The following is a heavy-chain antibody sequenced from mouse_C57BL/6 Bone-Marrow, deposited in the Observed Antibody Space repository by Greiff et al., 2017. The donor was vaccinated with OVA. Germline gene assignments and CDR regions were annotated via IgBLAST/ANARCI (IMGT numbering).Heavy chain of an antibody. D-gene: IGHD2-12*01. Sequence: EVKLEESGPGMVKPSQSLSLTCTVTGYSITSGYDWHWIRHFPGNKLEWMGYISYSGSTNYNPSLKSRISITHDTSKNHFFLKLNSVTTEDTATYYCAGGEDSDPFAYWGQGTLVTVSA. J-gene: IGHJ3*01. V-gene: IGHV3-1*01. CDR3: AGGEDSDPFAY. CDR1: GYSITSGYD. CDR2: ISYSGST.